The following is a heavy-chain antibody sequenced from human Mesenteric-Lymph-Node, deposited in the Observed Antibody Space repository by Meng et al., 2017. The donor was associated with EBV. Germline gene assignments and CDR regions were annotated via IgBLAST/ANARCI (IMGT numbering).Heavy chain of an antibody. CDR3: AHSGICSPGACYSWYFDF. J-gene: IGHJ4*02. D-gene: IGHD2-15*01. CDR1: GFSLPNPRGVA. Sequence: QITLKESGPTLVKPXLTLTPTCXFPGFSLPNPRGVAVGGIRQSPGKALEWLALIYWDEDKRYSPSLKSRLTITKDTSKNQVVLTMTNMNPVDTATYYCAHSGICSPGACYSWYFDFWGQGTLVTVSS. CDR2: IYWDEDK. V-gene: IGHV2-5*02.